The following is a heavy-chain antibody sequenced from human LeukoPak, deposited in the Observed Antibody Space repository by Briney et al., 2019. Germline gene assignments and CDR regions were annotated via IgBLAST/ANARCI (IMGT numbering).Heavy chain of an antibody. D-gene: IGHD1-26*01. CDR2: MNPKSGNT. CDR3: AREVRVGATTAFDI. V-gene: IGHV1-8*03. CDR1: GYTFTSYD. Sequence: GASVKVSCKASGYTFTSYDINWVRQATGQGREWMGWMNPKSGNTGYAQKFQGRVTITRNTSISTDYMELSSLRSEDTAVYYCAREVRVGATTAFDIWGQGTMVTVSS. J-gene: IGHJ3*02.